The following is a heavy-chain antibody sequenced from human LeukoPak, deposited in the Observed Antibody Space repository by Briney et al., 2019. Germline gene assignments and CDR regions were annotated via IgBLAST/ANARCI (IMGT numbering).Heavy chain of an antibody. CDR3: ARQVTSGYAYAYYFDY. CDR1: GGSISSGGYY. Sequence: SETLSLTCTVSGGSISSGGYYWSWIRQPPGKGLEWIGNIHNSESTYYNPSLKSRVTISVDTSKNQFSLKLSSVTAADTAVYYCARQVTSGYAYAYYFDYWGQGSLVTVSS. J-gene: IGHJ4*02. V-gene: IGHV4-39*01. D-gene: IGHD5-18*01. CDR2: IHNSEST.